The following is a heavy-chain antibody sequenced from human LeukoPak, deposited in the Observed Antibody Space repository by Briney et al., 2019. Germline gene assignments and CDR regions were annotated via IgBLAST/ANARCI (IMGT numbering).Heavy chain of an antibody. CDR1: GFTFSSYA. J-gene: IGHJ4*02. V-gene: IGHV3-23*01. Sequence: GGSLRLSCAASGFTFSSYAMSWVRQAPGKGLEWVSAISGSGGSTYYADSVKGRFTISRDNSKNTLYLQMNSLGAEDTAVYYCAKDPNYYDSSGYDPIDYWGQGTLVTVSS. D-gene: IGHD3-22*01. CDR2: ISGSGGST. CDR3: AKDPNYYDSSGYDPIDY.